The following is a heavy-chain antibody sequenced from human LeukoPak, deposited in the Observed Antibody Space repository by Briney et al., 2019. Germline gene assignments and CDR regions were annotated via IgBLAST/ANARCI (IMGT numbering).Heavy chain of an antibody. V-gene: IGHV4-59*12. Sequence: SETLSLTCTVSGGSISSYYWSWIRQPPGKGLEWIGYINYSGSTNYNPSLKSRVTISVDTSKNQFSLKLSSVTAADTAVYYCARVLTTGIAVAGWGQGTLVTVSS. CDR2: INYSGST. J-gene: IGHJ4*02. CDR3: ARVLTTGIAVAG. CDR1: GGSISSYY. D-gene: IGHD6-19*01.